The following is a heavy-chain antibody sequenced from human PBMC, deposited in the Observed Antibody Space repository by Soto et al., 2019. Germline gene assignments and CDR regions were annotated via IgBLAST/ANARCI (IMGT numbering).Heavy chain of an antibody. Sequence: PVGSLRLSCGASGFTFSNYWMHWVRQAPGKGLVWVSRITNDGSRTGYADSVKGRFTISRDNANNTLYLQMNSLRVEDTAVYYCARAQDGAGQTADYWGQGTLVTVSS. CDR1: GFTFSNYW. CDR2: ITNDGSRT. CDR3: ARAQDGAGQTADY. J-gene: IGHJ4*02. V-gene: IGHV3-74*01.